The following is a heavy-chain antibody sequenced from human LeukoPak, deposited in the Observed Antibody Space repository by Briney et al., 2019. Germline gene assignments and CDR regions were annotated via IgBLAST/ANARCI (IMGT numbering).Heavy chain of an antibody. CDR3: ARWGMGIVAPDY. CDR1: GYTFTSYD. D-gene: IGHD5-12*01. V-gene: IGHV1-8*01. J-gene: IGHJ4*02. CDR2: MNPNSGNT. Sequence: ASVKVSCKASGYTFTSYDINWVRQATGQGLEWMGWMNPNSGNTGYAQKFQGRVTMTRNTSISTAYMELSSLRSDDTAVYYCARWGMGIVAPDYWGQGTLVTVSS.